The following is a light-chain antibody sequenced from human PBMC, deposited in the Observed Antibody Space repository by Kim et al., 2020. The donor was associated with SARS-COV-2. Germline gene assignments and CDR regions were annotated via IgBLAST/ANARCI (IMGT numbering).Light chain of an antibody. CDR2: AKD. CDR3: KSRDSSGNHLV. V-gene: IGLV3-19*01. CDR1: SLRIYY. Sequence: SELTQDPAVSVALGQTVRITCQGDSLRIYYASWYQQKPGQAPVLVINAKDNRPSGIPDRFSGSTAGNTASLTITGAQAEDEADYYCKSRDSSGNHLVFGGGTKLSVL. J-gene: IGLJ3*02.